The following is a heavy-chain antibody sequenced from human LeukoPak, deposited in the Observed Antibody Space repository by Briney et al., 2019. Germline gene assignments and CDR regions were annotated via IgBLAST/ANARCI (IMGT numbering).Heavy chain of an antibody. D-gene: IGHD3-10*01. V-gene: IGHV3-64*01. J-gene: IGHJ4*02. CDR1: GFNFRAYG. CDR3: ARGRGGPPFDY. CDR2: ISADGGTT. Sequence: PGGSLRLSCAASGFNFRAYGMHWARQAPGQGLEYVAAISADGGTTWHSNSVNGRFTISRDTSKNTLYLQMGRLKTEDTALYYCARGRGGPPFDYWGQGILVTVSS.